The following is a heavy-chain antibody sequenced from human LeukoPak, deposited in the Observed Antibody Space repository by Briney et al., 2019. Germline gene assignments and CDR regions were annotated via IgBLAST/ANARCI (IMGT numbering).Heavy chain of an antibody. D-gene: IGHD4-17*01. CDR3: ARRAERTVTTRRYYYMDV. CDR2: INHSGST. Sequence: SETLSLTCAVYGGSFSSYYWTWIRQPPGKGLEWIGQINHSGSTNYNPSLKSRVTISVDTSKNQFSLKLSSVTAADTAVYYCARRAERTVTTRRYYYMDVWGKGTTVTISS. CDR1: GGSFSSYY. V-gene: IGHV4-34*01. J-gene: IGHJ6*03.